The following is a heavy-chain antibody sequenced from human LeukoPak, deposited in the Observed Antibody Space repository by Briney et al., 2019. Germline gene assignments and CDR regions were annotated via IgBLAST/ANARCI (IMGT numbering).Heavy chain of an antibody. D-gene: IGHD3-16*02. J-gene: IGHJ4*02. CDR2: INHSGST. V-gene: IGHV4-34*01. Sequence: SETLSLTCAVYGGSFSGYYWSWIRQPPGKGLEWIGEINHSGSTNYNPSLKSRVTISVDTSKNQFSLKLSSVTAADTVVYYCARRYYDYVWGSYRAPRRLDYWGQGTLVTVSS. CDR3: ARRYYDYVWGSYRAPRRLDY. CDR1: GGSFSGYY.